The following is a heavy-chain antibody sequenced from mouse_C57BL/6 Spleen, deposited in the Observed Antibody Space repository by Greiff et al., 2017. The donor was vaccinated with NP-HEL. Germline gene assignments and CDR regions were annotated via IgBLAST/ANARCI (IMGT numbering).Heavy chain of an antibody. CDR2: IYPSDSET. J-gene: IGHJ4*01. Sequence: QVQLQQPGAELVRPGSSVKLSCKASGYTFTSYWMDWVKQRPGQGLEWIGNIYPSDSETHYNQKFKDKATLTVYKSSSTAYMQLSSLTSEDSAVYYCARLLPDAMDYWGQGPSVTVSS. CDR3: ARLLPDAMDY. V-gene: IGHV1-61*01. CDR1: GYTFTSYW.